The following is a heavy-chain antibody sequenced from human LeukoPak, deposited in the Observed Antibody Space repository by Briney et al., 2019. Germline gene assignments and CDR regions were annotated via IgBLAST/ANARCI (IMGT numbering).Heavy chain of an antibody. D-gene: IGHD6-13*01. CDR2: ISAYNGNT. Sequence: ASVKASCKASGYTFTSYGISWVRQAPGQGLAWVGWISAYNGNTNYAQKLQGRVTMTTDTSTSTAYMELRSLRSDDTAVYYCARTALSSWYFSARFDPWGQGTLVTVSS. CDR3: ARTALSSWYFSARFDP. V-gene: IGHV1-18*01. J-gene: IGHJ5*02. CDR1: GYTFTSYG.